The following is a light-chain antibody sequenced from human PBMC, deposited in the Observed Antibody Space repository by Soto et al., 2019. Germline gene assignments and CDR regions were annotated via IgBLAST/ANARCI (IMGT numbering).Light chain of an antibody. CDR3: QQYNGYSRT. Sequence: DIQMTQSPSSVSASVGDRVTITCRASQVISSWLVWYQQKPGKAPKLLIYAASSLQSGVPSRFSGSGSGTEFTLTISSMQPDDFATFYCQQYNGYSRTFGQGTKVDIK. CDR1: QVISSW. CDR2: AAS. V-gene: IGKV1D-16*01. J-gene: IGKJ1*01.